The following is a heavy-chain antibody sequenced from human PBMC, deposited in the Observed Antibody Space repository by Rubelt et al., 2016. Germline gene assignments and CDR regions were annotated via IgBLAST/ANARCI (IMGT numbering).Heavy chain of an antibody. J-gene: IGHJ6*02. V-gene: IGHV4-39*07. CDR3: ARTRGWFGEQRGMDV. Sequence: QLQLQESGPGLVKPSETLSLTCTISGGSISSSSYYWGWIRQPPGKGLEWIGSIYHSGSTNYNPSLKRRVTISVDTSKNQFSLKLSAVTAADTAVYYCARTRGWFGEQRGMDVWGQGTTVTVSS. D-gene: IGHD3-10*01. CDR2: IYHSGST. CDR1: GGSISSSSYY.